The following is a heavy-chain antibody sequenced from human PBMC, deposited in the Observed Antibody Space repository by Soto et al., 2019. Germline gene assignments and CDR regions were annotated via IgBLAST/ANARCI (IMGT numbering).Heavy chain of an antibody. D-gene: IGHD2-2*01. CDR1: GGSISSGDYY. Sequence: QVQLQESGPGLVKPSQTLSLTCTVSGGSISSGDYYWSWIRQPPGKGLEWIGYIYYSGSTYYNPSLKGRVTISVDTSKNQFSLKLSSVTAADTAVYYCARVTSGYCISTSCYAFDPWGQGTLVTVSS. J-gene: IGHJ5*02. CDR3: ARVTSGYCISTSCYAFDP. CDR2: IYYSGST. V-gene: IGHV4-30-4*01.